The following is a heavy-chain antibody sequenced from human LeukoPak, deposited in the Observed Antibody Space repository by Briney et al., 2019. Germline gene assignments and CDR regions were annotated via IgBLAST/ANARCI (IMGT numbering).Heavy chain of an antibody. D-gene: IGHD6-19*01. J-gene: IGHJ4*02. V-gene: IGHV3-53*01. CDR2: IYSDDNT. CDR3: AKASTYSSGWYLYYFDY. Sequence: GGSLRLSCAASGFIVSSIYMSWVRQAPGKGLEWVSVIYSDDNTYYVDSVKGRFTISRNNSKNTLYLQMNSLRAEDTAVYYCAKASTYSSGWYLYYFDYWGQGTLVTVSS. CDR1: GFIVSSIY.